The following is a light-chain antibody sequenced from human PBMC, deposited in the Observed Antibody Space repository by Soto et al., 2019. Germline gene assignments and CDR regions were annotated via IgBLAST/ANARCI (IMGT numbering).Light chain of an antibody. CDR1: QDILSW. CDR3: LQANTFPIT. V-gene: IGKV1-12*01. Sequence: DIQMTQSPSSVSASVGDTVTITCRASQDILSWLAWYQQKPGEAPRLLIYASSNLLSGVPSRFSVSRSGTEFTLTISSLQPEDFATYYCLQANTFPITFGPGTRLDIK. J-gene: IGKJ3*01. CDR2: ASS.